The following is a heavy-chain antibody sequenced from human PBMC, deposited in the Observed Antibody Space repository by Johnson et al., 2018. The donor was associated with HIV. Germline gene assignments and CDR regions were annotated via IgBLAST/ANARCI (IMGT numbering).Heavy chain of an antibody. Sequence: VQLVESGGGVVQPGRSLRLSCAASGFTFSQFAMHWVRQASGKGLEWVGRIRSKANSYATAYAASVKGRFTISRDDSKNTAYLQMNSLKTEDTAVYYCTRQADIWGQGTMVTVSS. CDR2: IRSKANSYAT. J-gene: IGHJ3*02. CDR1: GFTFSQFA. V-gene: IGHV3-73*01. CDR3: TRQADI.